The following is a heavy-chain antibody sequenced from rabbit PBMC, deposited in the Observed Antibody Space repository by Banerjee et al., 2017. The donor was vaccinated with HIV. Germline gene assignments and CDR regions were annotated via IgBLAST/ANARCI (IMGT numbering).Heavy chain of an antibody. D-gene: IGHD2-1*01. CDR2: IYAATGRT. CDR1: GFSFSHGYY. J-gene: IGHJ4*01. V-gene: IGHV1S40*01. Sequence: QSLEDSGGDLVKPGASLTLTCTASGFSFSHGYYMCWVRQAPGKGLEWIGAIYAATGRTDYATWVSGRFTISSDNAQNTVDLQMNSLTAAVTATYFCSVWGSRDCTGDYDLWGPGTLVTVS. CDR3: SVWGSRDCTGDYDL.